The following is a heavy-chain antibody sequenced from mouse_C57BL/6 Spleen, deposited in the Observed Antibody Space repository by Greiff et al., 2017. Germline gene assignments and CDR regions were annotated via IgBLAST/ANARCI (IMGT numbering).Heavy chain of an antibody. Sequence: QVQLKESDAELVKPGASVKISCKVSGYTFTDHTIHWMKQRPEQGLEWIGYIYPRDGSTKYNEKFKGKATLTADKSSSTAYMQLNSLTSEDSAVYYCARERNLYYGSSYVGYFDYWGQGTTLTVSS. CDR1: GYTFTDHT. CDR2: IYPRDGST. D-gene: IGHD1-1*01. J-gene: IGHJ2*01. V-gene: IGHV1-78*01. CDR3: ARERNLYYGSSYVGYFDY.